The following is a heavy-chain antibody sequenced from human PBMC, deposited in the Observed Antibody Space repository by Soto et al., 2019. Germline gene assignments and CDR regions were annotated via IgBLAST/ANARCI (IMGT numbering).Heavy chain of an antibody. CDR3: ARSPEYYDSSGYYYPDD. J-gene: IGHJ4*02. CDR1: GYTFTGYY. V-gene: IGHV1-2*02. D-gene: IGHD3-22*01. CDR2: INPNSGGT. Sequence: DSLQVSCKASGYTFTGYYMHWVRQAPGQGLEWMGWINPNSGGTNYAQKFQGRVTMTRDTSISTAYMELSRLRSDDTAGYYCARSPEYYDSSGYYYPDDWGKGNLVTVS.